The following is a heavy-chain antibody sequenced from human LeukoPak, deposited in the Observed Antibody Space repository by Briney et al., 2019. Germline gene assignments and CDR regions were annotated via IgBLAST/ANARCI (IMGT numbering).Heavy chain of an antibody. CDR1: GYTFTSYG. Sequence: GASVKVSCKASGYTFTSYGISWVRQAPGQGLEWMGWISAYNGNTNYAQKLQGRVTMTTDTSTSTAYMELRSLRSDDTAVYYCTRGSYVEMVPYYYYVMDVWGQGTTVTVSS. D-gene: IGHD5-24*01. CDR2: ISAYNGNT. CDR3: TRGSYVEMVPYYYYVMDV. V-gene: IGHV1-18*01. J-gene: IGHJ6*02.